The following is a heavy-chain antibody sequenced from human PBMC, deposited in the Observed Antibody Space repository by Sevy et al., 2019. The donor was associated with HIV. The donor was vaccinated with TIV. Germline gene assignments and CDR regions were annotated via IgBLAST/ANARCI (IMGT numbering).Heavy chain of an antibody. J-gene: IGHJ3*02. D-gene: IGHD1-26*01. V-gene: IGHV3-21*01. Sequence: GGSLRLSCAASGFTFSSYSMNWVRQAPGKGLEWVSSISSSSSYIYYANSVKGRFTISRDNAKNSLYLQMNSLRAEDTAVYYCARDDNWGKWELPQYDAFDIWGQGTMVTVSS. CDR1: GFTFSSYS. CDR2: ISSSSSYI. CDR3: ARDDNWGKWELPQYDAFDI.